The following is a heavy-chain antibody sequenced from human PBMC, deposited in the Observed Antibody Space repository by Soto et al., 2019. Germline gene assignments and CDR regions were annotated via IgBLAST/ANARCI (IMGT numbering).Heavy chain of an antibody. J-gene: IGHJ6*02. Sequence: QVQLVESGGGVVQPGRSLRLSCAASGFTFSSYGMHWVRQAPGKGLEWVAVISYDGSNKYYADSVKGRFTISRDNSKNTLYLQRNSRRAEDTAVYYCAKDRRPNYYYGMDVWGQGTTVTVSS. V-gene: IGHV3-30*18. D-gene: IGHD6-25*01. CDR1: GFTFSSYG. CDR2: ISYDGSNK. CDR3: AKDRRPNYYYGMDV.